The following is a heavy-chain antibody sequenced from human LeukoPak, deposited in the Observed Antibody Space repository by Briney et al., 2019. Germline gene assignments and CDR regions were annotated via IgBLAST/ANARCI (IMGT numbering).Heavy chain of an antibody. Sequence: GGSLRLSCAASGFTFSSYGMHWVRQAPGKGLEWVAFIRYDGSNKYYADSVKGRFTISRDNAKNSLYLQMNSLRAEDTAVYYCARESRDGYPSFDYWGQGTLVTVSS. J-gene: IGHJ4*02. D-gene: IGHD5-24*01. CDR2: IRYDGSNK. V-gene: IGHV3-30*02. CDR1: GFTFSSYG. CDR3: ARESRDGYPSFDY.